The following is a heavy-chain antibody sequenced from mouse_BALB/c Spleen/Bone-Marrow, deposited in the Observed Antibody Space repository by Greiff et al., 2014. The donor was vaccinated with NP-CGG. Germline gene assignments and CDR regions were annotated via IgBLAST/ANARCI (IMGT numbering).Heavy chain of an antibody. Sequence: EVKLVESGAALVKPGASVKLSCTASGFNIKDTYMHWVKQRPEQGLEWIGRIDPANGNTKYNPKFQGKATITADTSSNTAYLQLSSLTSEDTAAYYCANYYYGSHFDHWGQGTTLTVSS. CDR1: GFNIKDTY. CDR3: ANYYYGSHFDH. J-gene: IGHJ2*01. D-gene: IGHD1-1*01. V-gene: IGHV14-3*02. CDR2: IDPANGNT.